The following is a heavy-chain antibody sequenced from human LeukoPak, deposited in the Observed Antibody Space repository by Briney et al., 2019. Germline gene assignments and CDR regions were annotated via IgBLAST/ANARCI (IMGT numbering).Heavy chain of an antibody. CDR2: ISSSSSYI. Sequence: GGSLRLSCAASGFTFSSYSMNWVRQAPGKGLEWVSSISSSSSYIYYADSVKGRFTISRDNAKNSLYLQMNSLRAEDTAVYYCARDFFPAGQFLYIAVAGRDDYWGQGTLVTVSS. V-gene: IGHV3-21*01. J-gene: IGHJ4*02. D-gene: IGHD6-19*01. CDR1: GFTFSSYS. CDR3: ARDFFPAGQFLYIAVAGRDDY.